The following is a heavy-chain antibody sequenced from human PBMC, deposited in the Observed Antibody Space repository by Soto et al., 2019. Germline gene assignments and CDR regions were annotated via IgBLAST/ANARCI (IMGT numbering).Heavy chain of an antibody. CDR1: GYTFTGYY. J-gene: IGHJ3*02. D-gene: IGHD1-26*01. CDR3: AIRWELVNDAVEI. Sequence: GASVKVSCKASGYTFTGYYMHWVRQAPGRGLEWMGWINPNSGGTNYAQKFQGWVTMTRDTSISTAYMELSRLRSDDTAVYYCAIRWELVNDAVEIWGHGKRVTVS. V-gene: IGHV1-2*04. CDR2: INPNSGGT.